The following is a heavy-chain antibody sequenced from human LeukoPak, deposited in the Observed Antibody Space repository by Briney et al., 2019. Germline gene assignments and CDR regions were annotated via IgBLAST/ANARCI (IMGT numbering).Heavy chain of an antibody. Sequence: GGSLRLSCAASGFTFSSYAMSWVRQAPGKGLEWVSAISGSGGSTYYADSVKGRFTISRDNSKNTLYLQMNSLRAEDTAVYYCARDLGYCSSTSCTYYFDYWGQGTLVTVSS. CDR2: ISGSGGST. J-gene: IGHJ4*02. V-gene: IGHV3-23*01. CDR1: GFTFSSYA. D-gene: IGHD2-2*01. CDR3: ARDLGYCSSTSCTYYFDY.